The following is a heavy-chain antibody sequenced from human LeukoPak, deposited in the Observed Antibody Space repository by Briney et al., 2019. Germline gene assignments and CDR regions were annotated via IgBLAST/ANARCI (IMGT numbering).Heavy chain of an antibody. V-gene: IGHV4-59*08. J-gene: IGHJ4*02. CDR3: ARLGIGVVPSAMLGDYYFDY. CDR1: GGSISRYY. D-gene: IGHD2-2*01. CDR2: IYYSGST. Sequence: SETLSLTCTVSGGSISRYYWRWIRQPPGKGLEGIGDIYYSGSTKYNPSLKRQVTLSVSTSKSQSSLKLTSVTAADTAVYYCARLGIGVVPSAMLGDYYFDYWGQGTLVTVSS.